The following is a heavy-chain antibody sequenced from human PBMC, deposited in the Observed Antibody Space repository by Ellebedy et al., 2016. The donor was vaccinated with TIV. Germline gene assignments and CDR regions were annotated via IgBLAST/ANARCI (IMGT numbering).Heavy chain of an antibody. Sequence: GESLKISXVASGFTFSTYWMHWVRQAPGKGLEWVANIGRDGSEKYYVDSVKGRFTVSRDNAENSLYLQMSSLRVEDTAVYYCAKLVWFGEPSSDPWGQGTLVTVSS. CDR2: IGRDGSEK. D-gene: IGHD3-10*01. V-gene: IGHV3-7*03. J-gene: IGHJ5*02. CDR3: AKLVWFGEPSSDP. CDR1: GFTFSTYW.